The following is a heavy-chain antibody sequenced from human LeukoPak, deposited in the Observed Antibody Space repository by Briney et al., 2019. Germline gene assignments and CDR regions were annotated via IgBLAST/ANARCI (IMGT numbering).Heavy chain of an antibody. V-gene: IGHV4-34*01. Sequence: SETLSLTCAVYGGSFSGYYWSWIRQPPGKGLEWIGEINHSGSTNYNPSLKSRVTISVDTSKNQFSLKLSSVTAADTAVYYCARENGYNSGDAFDIWGQGTMVTVSS. CDR1: GGSFSGYY. D-gene: IGHD5-24*01. CDR3: ARENGYNSGDAFDI. CDR2: INHSGST. J-gene: IGHJ3*02.